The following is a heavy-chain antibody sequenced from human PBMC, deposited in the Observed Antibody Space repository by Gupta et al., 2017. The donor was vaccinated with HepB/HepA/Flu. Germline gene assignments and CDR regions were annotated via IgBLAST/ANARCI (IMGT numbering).Heavy chain of an antibody. D-gene: IGHD5/OR15-5a*01. V-gene: IGHV4-34*02. J-gene: IGHJ5*02. CDR1: GVSFSGYY. Sequence: QVHLQQWGAGLLRPSETLSLTCAVSGVSFSGYYWSWIRQPPGKGLEWIGDVNPSGSTIYNPSLESRVIMSVDLSKNQFALKVRSVTDADTAVYYCARRLNWFDPWGQGTLVTVSS. CDR3: ARRLNWFDP. CDR2: VNPSGST.